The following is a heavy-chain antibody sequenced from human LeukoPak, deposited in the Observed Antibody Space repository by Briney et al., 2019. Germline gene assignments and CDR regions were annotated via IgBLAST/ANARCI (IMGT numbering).Heavy chain of an antibody. V-gene: IGHV3-33*08. D-gene: IGHD5-12*01. J-gene: IGHJ4*02. CDR3: ARGWMGGYDSLYC. CDR1: GFTFSSYG. Sequence: PGGPLTLSCAASGFTFSSYGMHWVRQPPGKGLEWVAVIWYDGSNKYYADSVKRRFKISRDNSKNTLYLQRNRLRAEDTAVYYCARGWMGGYDSLYCWGPGALVTVSS. CDR2: IWYDGSNK.